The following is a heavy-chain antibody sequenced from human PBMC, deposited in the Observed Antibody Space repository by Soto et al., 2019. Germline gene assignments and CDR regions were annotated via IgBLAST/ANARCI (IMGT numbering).Heavy chain of an antibody. CDR3: AIGITTVGVMYFDY. Sequence: SETLSLTCTVSGSSINNHYWSWIRQPPGKGLEWLGYVYYNGITNYNPSLKSRVTMSVDTSKNQVSLNLTSLTAADTAIYYCAIGITTVGVMYFDYWGQGTLVIVSS. V-gene: IGHV4-59*11. D-gene: IGHD3-3*01. J-gene: IGHJ4*02. CDR2: VYYNGIT. CDR1: GSSINNHY.